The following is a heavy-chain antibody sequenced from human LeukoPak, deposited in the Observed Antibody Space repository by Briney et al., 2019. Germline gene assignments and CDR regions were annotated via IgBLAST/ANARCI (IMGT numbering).Heavy chain of an antibody. D-gene: IGHD3-10*01. J-gene: IGHJ6*03. CDR3: ARDPNYGSGSYYIGLDYMDV. CDR2: ISSSGSTI. V-gene: IGHV3-11*04. CDR1: GFTFSNYW. Sequence: GGSLRLSCAASGFTFSNYWMSWVRQAPGKGLEWVSYISSSGSTIYYADSVKGRFTISGDNAKNSLYLQMNSLRAEDTAVYYCARDPNYGSGSYYIGLDYMDVWGKGTTVTVSS.